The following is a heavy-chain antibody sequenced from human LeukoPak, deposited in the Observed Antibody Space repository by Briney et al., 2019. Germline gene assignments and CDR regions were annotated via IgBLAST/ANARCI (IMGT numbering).Heavy chain of an antibody. CDR3: ARADYDSSGLDYFDY. Sequence: GGSLRLSCAASGFTFSSYWMHWVRQAPGKGLVWVSRINSDGSSTSYADSVKGRFTISRDNAKNTLYLQMNSLRAEDTAVYYCARADYDSSGLDYFDYWGQGTLVTVSS. CDR2: INSDGSST. J-gene: IGHJ4*02. CDR1: GFTFSSYW. V-gene: IGHV3-74*01. D-gene: IGHD3-22*01.